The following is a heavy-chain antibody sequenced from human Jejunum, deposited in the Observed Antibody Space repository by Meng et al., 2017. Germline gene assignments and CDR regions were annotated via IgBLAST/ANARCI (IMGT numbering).Heavy chain of an antibody. CDR2: INQSVRT. J-gene: IGHJ4*02. CDR3: ARLILLEYLSYGLPYFEY. CDR1: CGAFNGYY. Sequence: QVALPRWLYGACNPCGAMPLAVSVFCGAFNGYYWMWIGQSPGRGLEWIGEINQSVRTLYNPSLVGRVTLSVDPSKQQFSLELNSITAADTAVYYCARLILLEYLSYGLPYFEYWGQGGLVTVSS. D-gene: IGHD1-1*01. V-gene: IGHV4-34*01.